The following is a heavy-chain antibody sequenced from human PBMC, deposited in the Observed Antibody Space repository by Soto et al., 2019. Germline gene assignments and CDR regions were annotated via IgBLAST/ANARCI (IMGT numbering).Heavy chain of an antibody. CDR3: ARDPIYCSGGSCYSDFDY. J-gene: IGHJ4*02. CDR2: ISAYNGNT. Sequence: GASVKVSCKASGYTFTSYGISWVRQAPGQGLEWMGWISAYNGNTNYAQKLQGRVTMTTDTSTSTAYMELRSLRSEDTAVYYCARDPIYCSGGSCYSDFDYWGKGTLVTVSS. CDR1: GYTFTSYG. V-gene: IGHV1-18*01. D-gene: IGHD2-15*01.